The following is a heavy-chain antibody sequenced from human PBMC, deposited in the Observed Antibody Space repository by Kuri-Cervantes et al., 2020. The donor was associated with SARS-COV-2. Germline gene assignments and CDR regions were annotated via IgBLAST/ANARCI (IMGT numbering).Heavy chain of an antibody. D-gene: IGHD2-2*02. CDR3: ARASVLGYCSSTSCYTLNFDY. Sequence: ASVKVSCKASGYTFTGYYMHWVRQAPGQGLEWMGWVDPNSGGTNYAQKFQGRVTMTRDTSISTAYMELSRLRSDDTAVYYCARASVLGYCSSTSCYTLNFDYWGQGTLVTVSS. V-gene: IGHV1-2*02. CDR2: VDPNSGGT. J-gene: IGHJ4*02. CDR1: GYTFTGYY.